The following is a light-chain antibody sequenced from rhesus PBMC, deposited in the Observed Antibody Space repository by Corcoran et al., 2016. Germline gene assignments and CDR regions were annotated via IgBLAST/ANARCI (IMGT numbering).Light chain of an antibody. CDR1: QGITND. CDR2: EAT. CDR3: QHYHSIPLT. V-gene: IGKV1-25*01. J-gene: IGKJ4*01. Sequence: DIQMTQSPSSLSASVGDRVTITCRASQGITNDLAWYQQKPGESPKFLIYEATSLQSGIPSRFSGSGSGTDFTLTISSLQSEDFATYSCQHYHSIPLTFGGGTKVEVK.